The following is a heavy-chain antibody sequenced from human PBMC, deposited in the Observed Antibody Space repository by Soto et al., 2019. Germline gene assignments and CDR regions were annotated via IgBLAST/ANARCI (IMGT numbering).Heavy chain of an antibody. CDR2: IVVGSGNT. V-gene: IGHV1-58*01. CDR3: AATERFGEYGMDV. D-gene: IGHD3-10*01. CDR1: GFYFTSSA. Sequence: SVKVSCEASGFYFTSSAVQWVRQARGQRLEWIGWIVVGSGNTNYAQKFQERVTITRDMSTSTAYMELSSLRSEDTAVYYCAATERFGEYGMDVWGQGTTVTVSS. J-gene: IGHJ6*02.